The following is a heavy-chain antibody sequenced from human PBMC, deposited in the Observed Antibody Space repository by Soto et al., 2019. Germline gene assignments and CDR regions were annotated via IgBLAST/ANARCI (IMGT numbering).Heavy chain of an antibody. D-gene: IGHD3-9*01. CDR1: GGSISRYY. J-gene: IGHJ4*02. CDR2: IYYSGST. Sequence: QVQLQESGPGLVKPSETLSLTCTVSGGSISRYYWSWIRQPPGKGLEWIGDIYYSGSTNDNPSLKSRVTIPVDTSKNQCSLKWSSVTAADTAGYYCARNHDILTGYSSPHFDYWGQGTLVTVSS. CDR3: ARNHDILTGYSSPHFDY. V-gene: IGHV4-59*01.